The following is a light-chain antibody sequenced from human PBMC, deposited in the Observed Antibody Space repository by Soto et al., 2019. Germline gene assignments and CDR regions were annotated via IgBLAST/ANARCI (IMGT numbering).Light chain of an antibody. CDR3: QQYNNWPPPWT. Sequence: EIVMTQSAATLSVSPGERATLSCRASQSVSSNLAWYQQKPGQAPRLLIYGASTRATGIPARFSGSGSGTEFTLTISSPQSEDFAVYYCQQYNNWPPPWTFGQGTKVEIK. V-gene: IGKV3-15*01. CDR1: QSVSSN. J-gene: IGKJ1*01. CDR2: GAS.